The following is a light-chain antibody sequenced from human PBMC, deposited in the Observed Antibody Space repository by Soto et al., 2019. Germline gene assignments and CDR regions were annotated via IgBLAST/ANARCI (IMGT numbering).Light chain of an antibody. CDR3: QQYGSSPRT. J-gene: IGKJ1*01. CDR2: GAS. CDR1: QSVSSSY. Sequence: EIVLTHSPCTLSLSPGGRCNPSCRASQSVSSSYLDWYQQKPGQAPRLLIYGASSRATGIPDRFSGSGSGTDFTLTISRLEPEDFAVYYCQQYGSSPRTFGHGTKVDIK. V-gene: IGKV3-20*01.